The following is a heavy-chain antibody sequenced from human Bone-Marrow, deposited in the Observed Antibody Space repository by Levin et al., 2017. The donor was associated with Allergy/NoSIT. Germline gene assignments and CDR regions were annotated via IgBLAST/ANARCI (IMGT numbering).Heavy chain of an antibody. D-gene: IGHD2-21*02. J-gene: IGHJ4*02. CDR2: MNTNSGNP. CDR1: GYSFTTFA. CDR3: ARGIGDVAPFDS. V-gene: IGHV7-4-1*02. Sequence: GASVKVSCKASGYSFTTFAINWVRQAPGQGLQCMGWMNTNSGNPTYIQGFPGRLVFSLDTSVSTAFLEMSSLKAEDTAVYYCARGIGDVAPFDSWGQGTPVTVSS.